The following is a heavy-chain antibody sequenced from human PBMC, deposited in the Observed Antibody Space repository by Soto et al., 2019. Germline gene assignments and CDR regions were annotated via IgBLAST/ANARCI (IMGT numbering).Heavy chain of an antibody. J-gene: IGHJ4*02. D-gene: IGHD2-2*01. Sequence: PGGSLRLSCAASGFTFGTYAMSWVRQAPGKGPEWVSAISGSGDLTFYADAVKGRFTISRDNSKNTVYLQMNSLRAEDTAVYYCAKETMASAYADYWGQGTLVTVSS. V-gene: IGHV3-23*01. CDR1: GFTFGTYA. CDR3: AKETMASAYADY. CDR2: ISGSGDLT.